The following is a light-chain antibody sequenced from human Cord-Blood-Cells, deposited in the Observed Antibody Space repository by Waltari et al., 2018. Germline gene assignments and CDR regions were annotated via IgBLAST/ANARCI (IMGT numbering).Light chain of an antibody. J-gene: IGLJ1*01. V-gene: IGLV2-14*01. CDR1: SSDVGGYND. CDR2: EVS. CDR3: SSYTSSSTYV. Sequence: QSALTQPASVSGSPGQSITISCTGTSSDVGGYNDVSWYQQHPGKAPKLMIYEVSNRPSGVSNRFCGAKSGNTASLTISGLQAEDEADYYCSSYTSSSTYVFGTGTKVTVL.